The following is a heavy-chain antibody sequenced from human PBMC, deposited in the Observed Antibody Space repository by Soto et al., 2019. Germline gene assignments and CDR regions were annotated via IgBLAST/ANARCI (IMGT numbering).Heavy chain of an antibody. V-gene: IGHV3-72*01. CDR1: GFTLRDDY. D-gene: IGHD3-16*01. CDR3: TRWLSGWGD. Sequence: EVQLVESGGGVVPPGGSLRLSCAASGFTLRDDYMDCVRQAPGKGLEWVGRSRNKGNSYTTEYAPSVKGRFTISRDDSKTAMDLQMTSLSTEDTDLYYCTRWLSGWGDWCQGTLGTVS. J-gene: IGHJ4*02. CDR2: SRNKGNSYTT.